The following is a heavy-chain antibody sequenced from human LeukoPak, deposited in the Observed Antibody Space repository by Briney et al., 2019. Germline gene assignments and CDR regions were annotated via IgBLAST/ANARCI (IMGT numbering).Heavy chain of an antibody. J-gene: IGHJ4*01. V-gene: IGHV3-74*01. Sequence: GGSLRLSCAASGFTFSSYWMHWVRQAPGRGLVWVSRINSDGSSTSYADSVKGRFTISRDNAKNTLYLQMNSLRAEDTAVYYCASAIYGGNFDYWGQGTLVTVSS. D-gene: IGHD4-23*01. CDR3: ASAIYGGNFDY. CDR1: GFTFSSYW. CDR2: INSDGSST.